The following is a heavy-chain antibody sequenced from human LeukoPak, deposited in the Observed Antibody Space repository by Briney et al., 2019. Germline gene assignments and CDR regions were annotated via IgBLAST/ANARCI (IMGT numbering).Heavy chain of an antibody. J-gene: IGHJ4*02. Sequence: GGCLRLSCAASGFTFSTYVMTWVRQAPGKGLEWVSAISGSGGSTYNADSVKGRFTLSRDNSKNTLYLQMNSLRAEDTAVYYCGGSGSYYRLDYWGQGTLVTVSS. D-gene: IGHD3-10*01. CDR1: GFTFSTYV. V-gene: IGHV3-23*01. CDR3: GGSGSYYRLDY. CDR2: ISGSGGST.